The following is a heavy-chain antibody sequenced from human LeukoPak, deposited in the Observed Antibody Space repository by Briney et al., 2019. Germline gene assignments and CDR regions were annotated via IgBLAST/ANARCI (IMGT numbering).Heavy chain of an antibody. CDR1: GGTFSSYA. CDR2: IIPIFGTA. J-gene: IGHJ3*02. CDR3: AKNINIAARRVGAFDI. D-gene: IGHD6-6*01. Sequence: ASVKVSCKASGGTFSSYAISWVRQAPGQGLEWMGGIIPIFGTANYAQKFQGSVTITADESTSTAYMELSSLRSEDTAVYYCAKNINIAARRVGAFDIWGQGTMVTVSS. V-gene: IGHV1-69*13.